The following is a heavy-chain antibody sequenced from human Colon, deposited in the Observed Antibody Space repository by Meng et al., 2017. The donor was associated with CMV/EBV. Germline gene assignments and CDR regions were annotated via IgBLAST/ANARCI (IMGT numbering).Heavy chain of an antibody. J-gene: IGHJ4*02. CDR1: GFLFTTYW. Sequence: GESLKISCKGSGFLFTTYWIGWVRQRPGNGLEWIGIIYPGGSDTRYSPSFQGKVTISADKSISTAYLQWSSLKASDTAIYYCARPAPTFYEFWSGYPPYSFDYWGQGTLVTVSS. CDR3: ARPAPTFYEFWSGYPPYSFDY. CDR2: IYPGGSDT. D-gene: IGHD3-3*01. V-gene: IGHV5-51*01.